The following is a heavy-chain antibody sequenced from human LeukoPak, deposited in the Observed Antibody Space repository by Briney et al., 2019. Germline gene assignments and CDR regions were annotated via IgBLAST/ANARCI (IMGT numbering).Heavy chain of an antibody. CDR3: ARTDNKYDSRLLVN. CDR1: RYPYSDSL. D-gene: IGHD3-22*01. V-gene: IGHV1-2*02. J-gene: IGHJ4*02. CDR2: ANPHSGGT. Sequence: ALVGASCSPSRYPYSDSLILWLRQAAGLGLGWLGWANPHSGGTNFAQRFRGRVTLTRDTSVTTAYMGLNRLESDDTAIYYCARTDNKYDSRLLVNWGQGTQIIVSS.